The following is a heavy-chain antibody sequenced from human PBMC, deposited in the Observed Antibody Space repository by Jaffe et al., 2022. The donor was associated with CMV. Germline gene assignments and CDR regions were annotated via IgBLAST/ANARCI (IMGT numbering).Heavy chain of an antibody. CDR3: AKQDPMGANLHYYYYGMDV. V-gene: IGHV3-30*18. D-gene: IGHD3-10*01. J-gene: IGHJ6*02. CDR2: ISYDGSNK. CDR1: GFTFSSYG. Sequence: QVQLVESGGGVVQPGRSLRLSCAASGFTFSSYGMHWVRQAPGKGLEWVAVISYDGSNKYYADSVKGRFTISRDNSKNTLYLQMNSLRAEDTAVYYCAKQDPMGANLHYYYYGMDVWGQGTTVTVSS.